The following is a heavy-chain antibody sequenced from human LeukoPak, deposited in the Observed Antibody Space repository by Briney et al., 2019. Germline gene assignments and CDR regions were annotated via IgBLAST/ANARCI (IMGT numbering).Heavy chain of an antibody. D-gene: IGHD2-2*01. CDR3: ARLVVPAAAPRYYFDY. CDR1: GGSLSSSGYY. V-gene: IGHV4-31*03. J-gene: IGHJ4*02. CDR2: IYYSGST. Sequence: SETLSLTCTVSGGSLSSSGYYWSWIRQHPGKGLEWIGYIYYSGSTCYNPSLKSRVTISVHTSKNQFSLKLSSVTAADTAVYYCARLVVPAAAPRYYFDYWGQGTLVTVSS.